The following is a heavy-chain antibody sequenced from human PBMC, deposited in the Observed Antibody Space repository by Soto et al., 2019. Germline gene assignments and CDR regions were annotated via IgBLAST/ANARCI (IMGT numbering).Heavy chain of an antibody. J-gene: IGHJ2*01. D-gene: IGHD4-17*01. CDR1: GFIFSKYW. V-gene: IGHV3-7*01. Sequence: EVQLVESGGGVVQPGGSLRLSCAASGFIFSKYWMSWIRQAPGKGLEWLADIKQDGSKNYSVDSVKGRFTISRDNAGNSVYLQMNSLRAEDTAVYYCARDSNGYGDYGWYFDLWGRGTLVTVSS. CDR2: IKQDGSKN. CDR3: ARDSNGYGDYGWYFDL.